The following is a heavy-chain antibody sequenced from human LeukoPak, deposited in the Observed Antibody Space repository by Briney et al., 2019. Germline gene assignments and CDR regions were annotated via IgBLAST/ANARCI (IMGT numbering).Heavy chain of an antibody. J-gene: IGHJ4*02. V-gene: IGHV4-34*01. CDR3: ARGHLDGDIDRAYDY. Sequence: SETLSLTCAVYGGSFSGYYWSWIRQPPGKGLEWIGEINHSGSTNYNPSLKSRVTISVDTSKNQFSLKPSSVTAADTAVYYCARGHLDGDIDRAYDYWGQGTLVTVSS. D-gene: IGHD4-17*01. CDR1: GGSFSGYY. CDR2: INHSGST.